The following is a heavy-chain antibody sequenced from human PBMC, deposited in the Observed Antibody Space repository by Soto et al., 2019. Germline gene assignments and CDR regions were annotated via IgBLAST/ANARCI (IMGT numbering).Heavy chain of an antibody. CDR3: ARRQYSGSPPTPPLD. J-gene: IGHJ4*02. CDR2: IIPIFGTA. D-gene: IGHD1-26*01. V-gene: IGHV1-69*13. CDR1: GGTFSSYA. Sequence: ASVKVSCKASGGTFSSYAISWVRQAPGQGLECMGGIIPIFGTANYAQKFQGRVTITADASTSTAYMELSSLRSEDTAVYYCARRQYSGSPPTPPLDWGQGTLVTVSS.